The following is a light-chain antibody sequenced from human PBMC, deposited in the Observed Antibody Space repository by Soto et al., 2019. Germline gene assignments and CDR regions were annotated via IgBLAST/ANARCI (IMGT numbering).Light chain of an antibody. J-gene: IGLJ1*01. CDR1: SSDVGDFQF. CDR3: SSSAGSNTV. CDR2: EVT. V-gene: IGLV2-8*01. Sequence: QSVLTQPPSASGSPGQSVTISCTGTSSDVGDFQFVSWYQQHPGKAPKLMIYEVTKRPSGVPERFSGSKSDNTASLTVSGLQAGDEADYYCSSSAGSNTVFGTGTKLTVL.